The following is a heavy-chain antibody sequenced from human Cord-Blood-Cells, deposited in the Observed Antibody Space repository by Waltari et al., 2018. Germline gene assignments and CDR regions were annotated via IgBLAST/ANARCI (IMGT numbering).Heavy chain of an antibody. J-gene: IGHJ5*02. V-gene: IGHV4-34*01. CDR3: ARVLPRYYDFWSGYNWVDP. CDR1: GGSFSGYY. D-gene: IGHD3-3*01. CDR2: INHSGST. Sequence: QVQLQQWGAGLLKPSETLSLTCAVYGGSFSGYYWSWIRQPPGKGLEWVGEINHSGSTNSNPARKSRATISVDTSKNQFSLKLSSVTAADTAVYYCARVLPRYYDFWSGYNWVDPWGQGTLVTVSS.